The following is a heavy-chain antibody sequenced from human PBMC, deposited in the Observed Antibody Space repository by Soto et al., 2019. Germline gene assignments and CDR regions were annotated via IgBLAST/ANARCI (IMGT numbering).Heavy chain of an antibody. J-gene: IGHJ6*02. CDR1: GGTFSSYA. D-gene: IGHD1-7*01. CDR3: ARPATELELPDYYGVDV. CDR2: IIPIFGTA. Sequence: QVQLVQSGAEVKKPGSSVKVSCKASGGTFSSYAISWVRQAPGQGLEWMGGIIPIFGTANYAQKFQGRVTITADESTSTAYMELSSLRSEDTAVYYCARPATELELPDYYGVDVWGQGTTVTVSS. V-gene: IGHV1-69*01.